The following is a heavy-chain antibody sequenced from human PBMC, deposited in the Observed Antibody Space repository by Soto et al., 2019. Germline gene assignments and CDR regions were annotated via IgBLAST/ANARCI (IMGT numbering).Heavy chain of an antibody. CDR1: GFTFSSYS. Sequence: PGGSLRLSCAASGFTFSSYSMNWVRQAPGKGLEWVSSISSSSSYIYYADSVKGRFTISRDNAKNSLYLQMNSLRAEDTAVYYCAGDARRASRPISGWFDPWGQGTLVTVSS. V-gene: IGHV3-21*01. J-gene: IGHJ5*02. CDR3: AGDARRASRPISGWFDP. D-gene: IGHD6-6*01. CDR2: ISSSSSYI.